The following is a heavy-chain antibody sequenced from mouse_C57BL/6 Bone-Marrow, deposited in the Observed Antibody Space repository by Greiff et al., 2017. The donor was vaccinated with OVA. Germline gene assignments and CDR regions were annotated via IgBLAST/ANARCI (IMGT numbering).Heavy chain of an antibody. CDR2: IYPRSGNT. D-gene: IGHD1-1*01. CDR3: ARGGLRSYVDY. J-gene: IGHJ2*01. CDR1: GYTFTSSG. V-gene: IGHV1-81*01. Sequence: QVQLQQSGAELARPGASVKLSCKASGYTFTSSGISWVKQRTGQGLEWIGEIYPRSGNTYYNEKFKGKATLTADKSSSTAYMELRSLTSEDSAVYFCARGGLRSYVDYWGQGTTLTVSS.